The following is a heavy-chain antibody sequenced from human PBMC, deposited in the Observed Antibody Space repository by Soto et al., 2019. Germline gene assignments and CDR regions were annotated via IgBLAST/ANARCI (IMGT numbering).Heavy chain of an antibody. CDR3: AWGGARWPGYFDS. D-gene: IGHD3-16*01. V-gene: IGHV4-30-4*08. CDR2: IYYSGSS. J-gene: IGHJ4*02. CDR1: GGSISGDYY. Sequence: SETLSLTCSVSGGSISGDYYWSWIRQSPEKGLEWIGYIYYSGSSYSNPALQSRLSMSLDTSKNQFSLKLRSVTAADTAVYYCAWGGARWPGYFDSWGQGALVTVSS.